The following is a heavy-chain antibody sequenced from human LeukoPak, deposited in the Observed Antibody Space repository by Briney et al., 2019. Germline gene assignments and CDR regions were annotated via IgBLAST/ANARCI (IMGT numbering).Heavy chain of an antibody. V-gene: IGHV3-23*01. CDR1: GFTFSSYA. Sequence: GGSLRLSCAASGFTFSSYAMSWVRQAPGKGLEWVSVISGSGGSTYYADSVKGRFTISRGNSKNTLYLQMNSLRGEDTAVYYCAETQLHLDYWGQGTLVTVSS. J-gene: IGHJ4*02. D-gene: IGHD1-26*01. CDR2: ISGSGGST. CDR3: AETQLHLDY.